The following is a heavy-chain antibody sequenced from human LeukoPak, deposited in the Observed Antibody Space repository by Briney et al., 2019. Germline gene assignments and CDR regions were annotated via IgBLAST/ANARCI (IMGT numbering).Heavy chain of an antibody. CDR1: GGTFSSYA. CDR3: ARSQRYLYYYGSGRPDYFDY. V-gene: IGHV1-69*13. Sequence: SVKVSCKASGGTFSSYAISWVRQAPGQGLEWMGGIIPIFGTANYAQKSQGRVAITADESTSTAYMELSSLRSEDTAVYYCARSQRYLYYYGSGRPDYFDYWGQGTLVTVSS. D-gene: IGHD3-10*01. J-gene: IGHJ4*02. CDR2: IIPIFGTA.